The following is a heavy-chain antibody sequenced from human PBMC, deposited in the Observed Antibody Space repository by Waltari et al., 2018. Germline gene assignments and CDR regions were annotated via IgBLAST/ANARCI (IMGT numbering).Heavy chain of an antibody. CDR2: IFPGDSET. CDR3: ARRTPYNTSWYPDY. V-gene: IGHV5-51*01. D-gene: IGHD3-10*01. Sequence: GLIFPGDSETRYSPSFQGQITMSVDKSINTAYLQWSTLKASDTAIYYCARRTPYNTSWYPDYWGQGTLVTVSS. J-gene: IGHJ4*02.